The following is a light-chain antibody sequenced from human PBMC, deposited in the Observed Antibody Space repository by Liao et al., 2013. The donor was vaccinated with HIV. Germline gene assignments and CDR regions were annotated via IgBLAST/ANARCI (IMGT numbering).Light chain of an antibody. CDR1: YIGSKS. Sequence: SYVLTQPPSVSVAPGKTARITCGGSYIGSKSVHWYQQKPGQAPVLVIYYDSDRPSGIPERFSGSNSGNTATLTISRVEAGDEADYYCQVWDSSSDRVFGGGTKLTVL. CDR2: YDS. J-gene: IGLJ3*02. V-gene: IGLV3-21*04. CDR3: QVWDSSSDRV.